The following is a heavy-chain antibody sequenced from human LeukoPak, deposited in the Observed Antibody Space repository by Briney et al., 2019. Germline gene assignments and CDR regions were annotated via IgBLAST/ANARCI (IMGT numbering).Heavy chain of an antibody. V-gene: IGHV3-23*01. J-gene: IGHJ4*02. CDR1: GFTFSNYA. CDR2: ISDSGRNT. CDR3: ATTHGDFDWLMYY. D-gene: IGHD3-9*01. Sequence: GGSLRLSCAASGFTFSNYAMTWARQAPGKGLEWVSAISDSGRNTYYADSVKGRFTISRDNSKNTLYLQMNSLRAEDTAVYYCATTHGDFDWLMYYWGQGTLVTVSS.